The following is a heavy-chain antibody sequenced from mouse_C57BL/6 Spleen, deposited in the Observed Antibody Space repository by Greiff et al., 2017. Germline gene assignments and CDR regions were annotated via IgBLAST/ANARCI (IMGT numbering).Heavy chain of an antibody. V-gene: IGHV1-49*01. CDR2: FTLYSDAT. CDR1: YFAFLASA. D-gene: IGHD3-3*01. CDR3: ARGDDWYFDV. J-gene: IGHJ1*03. Sequence: LQQSGAALVRPGSSVKLSCKDSYFAFLASAMPWVKQRPGPGLDWLGSFTLYSDATESSENFKGKATLTANTSSRTASMELSSLTAEDSAGDYCARGDDWYFDVWGTGTTVTVSS.